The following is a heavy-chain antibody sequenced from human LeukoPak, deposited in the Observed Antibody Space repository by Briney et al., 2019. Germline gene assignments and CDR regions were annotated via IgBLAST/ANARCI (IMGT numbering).Heavy chain of an antibody. J-gene: IGHJ5*02. CDR2: INPNSGGT. D-gene: IGHD2-21*01. Sequence: ASVKVSCKTSGYSFTDYYMHWVRQAPRQGLEWTGWINPNSGGTSSAQKFQGRVTMTRDTSIATVYMEVSWLTSDDTAIYYCARADRLHGGPYLIGPWGQGTLVTVSS. CDR3: ARADRLHGGPYLIGP. V-gene: IGHV1-2*02. CDR1: GYSFTDYY.